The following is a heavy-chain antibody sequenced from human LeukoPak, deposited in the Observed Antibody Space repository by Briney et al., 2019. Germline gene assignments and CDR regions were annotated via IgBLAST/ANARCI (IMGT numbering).Heavy chain of an antibody. D-gene: IGHD3-9*01. V-gene: IGHV4-59*01. CDR1: GGSISSYY. CDR3: ARGYYDILTGPGNWFDP. J-gene: IGHJ5*02. Sequence: SETLSLTCTVSGGSISSYYWSWIRQPPGKGLEWIGYIYYSGSTNYNPSLKSRVTISVDTPKNQFSLKLSSVTAADTAVYYCARGYYDILTGPGNWFDPWGQGTLVTVSS. CDR2: IYYSGST.